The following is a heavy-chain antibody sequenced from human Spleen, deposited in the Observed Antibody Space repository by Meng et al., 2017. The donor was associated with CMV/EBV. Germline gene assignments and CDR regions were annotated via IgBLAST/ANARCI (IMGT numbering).Heavy chain of an antibody. CDR1: GDTFSSYP. Sequence: SVKVSCKASGDTFSSYPITWVRQAPGQGLEWMGRITPIIGVTNHAQKFQGRLTITADKTTSTAYMELSSLRSEDTAVYYCARGKRNWHFDLWGRGTLVTVSS. CDR2: ITPIIGVT. V-gene: IGHV1-69*02. CDR3: ARGKRNWHFDL. J-gene: IGHJ2*01.